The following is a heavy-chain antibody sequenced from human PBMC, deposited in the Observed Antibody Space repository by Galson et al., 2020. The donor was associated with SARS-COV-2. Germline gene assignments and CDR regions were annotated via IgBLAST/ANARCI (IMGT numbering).Heavy chain of an antibody. CDR2: IYTSGST. CDR3: AYGVVAGTGY. D-gene: IGHD6-19*01. V-gene: IGHV4-61*02. CDR1: GGSISSGSYY. Sequence: SETLSLTCTVSGGSISSGSYYWSWIRQPAGKGLEWIGRIYTSGSTNYNPSLQSRVTILIDTSKNQFSLELTSVTAADTAVYFCAYGVVAGTGYWGQGILVTVSS. J-gene: IGHJ4*02.